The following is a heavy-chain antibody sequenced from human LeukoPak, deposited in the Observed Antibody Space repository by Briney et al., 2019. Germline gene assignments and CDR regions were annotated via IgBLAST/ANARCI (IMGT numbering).Heavy chain of an antibody. Sequence: GGSLRLSCAASGFTFSSYAMSWVRQAPGKGLEWVSAISGSGGSTYYADSVKGRFTISRDNSKNTLYLQMNSLRAEDTAVYYCAKWDRIVVVPAPTVFDYWGQGTLVTVSS. D-gene: IGHD2-2*01. V-gene: IGHV3-23*01. J-gene: IGHJ4*02. CDR2: ISGSGGST. CDR3: AKWDRIVVVPAPTVFDY. CDR1: GFTFSSYA.